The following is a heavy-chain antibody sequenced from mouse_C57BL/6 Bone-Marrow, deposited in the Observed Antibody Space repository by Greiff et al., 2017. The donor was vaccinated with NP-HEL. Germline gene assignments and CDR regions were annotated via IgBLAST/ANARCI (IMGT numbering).Heavy chain of an antibody. J-gene: IGHJ2*01. D-gene: IGHD1-1*01. CDR3: RHYYGH. Sequence: EVQVVESGAELVRPGASVKLSCTASGFNIKDDYMHWVKQRPEQGLEWIGWIDPENGDTEYASKFQGKATITADTSSNTAYLQLSSLTSEDTAVYYCRHYYGHWGQGTTLTVSS. V-gene: IGHV14-4*01. CDR2: IDPENGDT. CDR1: GFNIKDDY.